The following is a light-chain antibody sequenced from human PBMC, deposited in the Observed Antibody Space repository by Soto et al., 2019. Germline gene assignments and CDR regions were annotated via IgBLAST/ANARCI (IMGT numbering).Light chain of an antibody. CDR2: GNT. J-gene: IGLJ3*02. CDR1: SSNIGAGYD. Sequence: QSVLTQPPSVSGAPGQGVTISCTRRSSNIGAGYDVHWYQQLPGTAPKLLISGNTNRPSGVPDRFSGSKSGTLASLAITGLQADDEADYYCQSYDSSLIGWVFGGGTKLTVL. V-gene: IGLV1-40*01. CDR3: QSYDSSLIGWV.